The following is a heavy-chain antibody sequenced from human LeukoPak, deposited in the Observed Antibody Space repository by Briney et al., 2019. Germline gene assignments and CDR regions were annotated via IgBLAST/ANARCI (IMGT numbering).Heavy chain of an antibody. D-gene: IGHD2-21*02. CDR1: GFTFSSYT. V-gene: IGHV3-53*01. J-gene: IGHJ4*02. Sequence: GGSLRLSCAASGFTFSSYTMDWVRQAPGKGLEWVSVIYSGGSTFYADSVEGRFTISRDNSKNTVFLQMNSLRAEDTAVYYCARGVVRVTDFDYWGQGTLVTVSS. CDR2: IYSGGST. CDR3: ARGVVRVTDFDY.